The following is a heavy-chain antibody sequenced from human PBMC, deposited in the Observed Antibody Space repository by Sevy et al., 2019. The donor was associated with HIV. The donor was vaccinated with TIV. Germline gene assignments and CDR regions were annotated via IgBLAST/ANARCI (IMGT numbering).Heavy chain of an antibody. J-gene: IGHJ5*02. V-gene: IGHV3-7*03. Sequence: GGSLRLSCVASGFNFRNFWMSWVRQAPGKGLEWVADIKQDGSEAYYVDSVKGRFTISRDNAKNSLYLQMNSLRDEDTAMYFCVREKEVGASILDAWGQGTPVTVSS. CDR1: GFNFRNFW. CDR3: VREKEVGASILDA. CDR2: IKQDGSEA. D-gene: IGHD1-26*01.